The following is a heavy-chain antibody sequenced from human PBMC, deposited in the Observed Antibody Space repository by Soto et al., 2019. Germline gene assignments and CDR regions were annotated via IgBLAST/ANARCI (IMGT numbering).Heavy chain of an antibody. CDR3: ARGHNFWSGYYTYYFDY. Sequence: SETLSLTCTVSGGSISSGGYYWSWIRQHPGKGLEWIGYIYYSGSTYYNPSLKSRVTISVDTSKNQFPLKLSSVTAADTAVYYCARGHNFWSGYYTYYFDYWGQGTLVTVSS. CDR2: IYYSGST. V-gene: IGHV4-31*03. CDR1: GGSISSGGYY. D-gene: IGHD3-3*01. J-gene: IGHJ4*02.